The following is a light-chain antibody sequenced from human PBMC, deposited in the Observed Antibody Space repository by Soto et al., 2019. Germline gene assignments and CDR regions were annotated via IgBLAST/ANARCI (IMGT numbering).Light chain of an antibody. J-gene: IGLJ3*02. Sequence: QSALTQPPSVSGAPGQRATISCIGRSSNIGAGYDVHWYQQLPGTAPRLLIYGNINRPSGVPDRFSGSKSGTSASLSITGLQAEDEADYYCQSYDSSLSVVFGGGTKLTVL. CDR3: QSYDSSLSVV. CDR2: GNI. V-gene: IGLV1-40*01. CDR1: SSNIGAGYD.